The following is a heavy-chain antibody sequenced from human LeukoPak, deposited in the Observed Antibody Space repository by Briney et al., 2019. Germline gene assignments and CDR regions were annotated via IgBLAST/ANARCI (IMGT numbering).Heavy chain of an antibody. V-gene: IGHV1-18*01. CDR3: ARDAHYYDSSGYAQGFDY. J-gene: IGHJ4*02. CDR2: ISAYNGNT. CDR1: GYTFTSYG. D-gene: IGHD3-22*01. Sequence: ASVKVSCKASGYTFTSYGISWVRQAPGQGLEWMGWISAYNGNTNYAQKLQGRVTMTTDTSTSTVYMELSSLRSEGTAVYYCARDAHYYDSSGYAQGFDYWGQGTLVTVSS.